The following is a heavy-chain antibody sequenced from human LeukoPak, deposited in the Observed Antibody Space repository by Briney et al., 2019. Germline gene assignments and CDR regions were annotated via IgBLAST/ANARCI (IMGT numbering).Heavy chain of an antibody. Sequence: PSETLSLTCTVSGVSITTYYWSWIRQPPGKGLEWIGFISYSGTTSYSPSLKSRVTMSVDTPKNQFSLKLSSVTAADTAVYYCATSYPSGSYGNFDYWGQGTLVSVSS. D-gene: IGHD3-10*01. V-gene: IGHV4-59*01. J-gene: IGHJ4*02. CDR3: ATSYPSGSYGNFDY. CDR1: GVSITTYY. CDR2: ISYSGTT.